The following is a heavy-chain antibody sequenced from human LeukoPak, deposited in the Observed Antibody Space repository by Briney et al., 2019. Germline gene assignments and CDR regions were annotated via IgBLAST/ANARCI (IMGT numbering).Heavy chain of an antibody. CDR3: TTGGVVVVVAATLADY. V-gene: IGHV3-15*01. Sequence: GGSLRLSCATSGFIFSRYWMSWVRQAPGKGLEWVGRIKSKTDGGTTDYAAPVKGRFTISRDDSKNTLYLQMNSLKTEDTAVYYCTTGGVVVVVAATLADYWGQGTLVTVSS. CDR2: IKSKTDGGTT. CDR1: GFIFSRYW. J-gene: IGHJ4*02. D-gene: IGHD2-15*01.